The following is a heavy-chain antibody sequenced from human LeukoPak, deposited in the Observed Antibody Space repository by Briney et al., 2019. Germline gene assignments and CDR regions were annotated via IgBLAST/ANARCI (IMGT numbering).Heavy chain of an antibody. D-gene: IGHD6-13*01. CDR1: GGSFSGYY. CDR2: INHSGST. Sequence: SETLSLTCAVYGGSFSGYYWSWIRQPPGKGLEWIGEINHSGSTNYNPSLKSRVTISVDTSKNQFSLKLTSVTAADTAVYYCARDRSRGIAAAGRPGWIDYWGQGTLVTVSS. V-gene: IGHV4-34*01. CDR3: ARDRSRGIAAAGRPGWIDY. J-gene: IGHJ4*02.